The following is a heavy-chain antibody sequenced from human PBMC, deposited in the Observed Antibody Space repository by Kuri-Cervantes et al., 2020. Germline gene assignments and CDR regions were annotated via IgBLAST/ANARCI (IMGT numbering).Heavy chain of an antibody. Sequence: ASVKVSCKASGYTFTSYYMHWVRQAPGQGLEWMGIINPSGGSTSYAQKFQGRVTMTRDTSTSTVYMELSSLRSEDTAVYYCARSRKPQQLASYYFDYWGQGTLVTVSS. J-gene: IGHJ4*02. CDR3: ARSRKPQQLASYYFDY. CDR1: GYTFTSYY. V-gene: IGHV1-46*01. D-gene: IGHD6-13*01. CDR2: INPSGGST.